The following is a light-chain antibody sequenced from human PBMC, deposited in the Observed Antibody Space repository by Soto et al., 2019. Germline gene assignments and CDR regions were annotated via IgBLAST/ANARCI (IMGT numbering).Light chain of an antibody. CDR1: QSVSSN. CDR2: GAS. J-gene: IGKJ5*01. CDR3: QQYNNWPIT. Sequence: IGLTQTPATLSLSPGERATLSCRAGQSVSSNLAWYQQKPGQPPRLLIYGASTKATGIPARFSGSGSGTEFTLTIGSLQSEDFAVYYCQQYNNWPITFGQGTRLEIK. V-gene: IGKV3-15*01.